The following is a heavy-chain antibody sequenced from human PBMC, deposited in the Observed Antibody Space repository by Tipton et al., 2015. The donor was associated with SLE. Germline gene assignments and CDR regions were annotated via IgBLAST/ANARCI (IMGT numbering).Heavy chain of an antibody. Sequence: TLFLTCTVSGGSISSYYWSWIRQPPGKGLEWIGYIYYSGSTNYKPSLKSRVTISVDTSKNQFSLKLSSVTAADTAVYYCASGILTGYAAFDIWGQGTLVTVSS. CDR2: IYYSGST. CDR3: ASGILTGYAAFDI. V-gene: IGHV4-59*12. CDR1: GGSISSYY. D-gene: IGHD3-9*01. J-gene: IGHJ3*02.